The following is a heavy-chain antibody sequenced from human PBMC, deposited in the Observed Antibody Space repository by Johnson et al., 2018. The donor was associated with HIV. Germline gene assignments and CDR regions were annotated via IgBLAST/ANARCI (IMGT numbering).Heavy chain of an antibody. Sequence: VQLVESGGGLVQPGGSLRLSCAASGFTFSSYWMSWVRQAPGKGLEWVSAISGSGGSTYYADSVKGRFTISRENSKNTMDLQMNSLRAEDTAVYYCAKEYYYDSSGFPDAFDIWGQGTMVTVSS. CDR1: GFTFSSYW. CDR3: AKEYYYDSSGFPDAFDI. CDR2: ISGSGGST. J-gene: IGHJ3*02. V-gene: IGHV3-23*04. D-gene: IGHD3-22*01.